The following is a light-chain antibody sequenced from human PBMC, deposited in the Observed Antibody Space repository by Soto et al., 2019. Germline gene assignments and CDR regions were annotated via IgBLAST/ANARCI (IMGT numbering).Light chain of an antibody. Sequence: DMQMTQSPSTLSASVGDRVTITCRASQSISTYLAWYQQKPGKAPKIMIYEASTLQSGVPSRFSGSGYGTEFNLTISGLLTEDFATYHCQQLNTLPFTFGQGTRLEIK. V-gene: IGKV1-9*01. CDR3: QQLNTLPFT. CDR1: QSISTY. J-gene: IGKJ5*01. CDR2: EAS.